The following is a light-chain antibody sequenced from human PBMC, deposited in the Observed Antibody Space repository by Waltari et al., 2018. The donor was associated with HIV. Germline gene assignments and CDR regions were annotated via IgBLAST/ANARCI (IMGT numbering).Light chain of an antibody. CDR1: QTISDW. Sequence: IQMTQSPSTLSASVGDRVAITCRASQTISDWLAWNQQKPGKAPKLLIYKASNLQSGVPSRFSGGGSGTEFTLTISSLQPDDFATYYCQQYNSFSLTFGGGTKVESK. J-gene: IGKJ4*01. V-gene: IGKV1-5*03. CDR3: QQYNSFSLT. CDR2: KAS.